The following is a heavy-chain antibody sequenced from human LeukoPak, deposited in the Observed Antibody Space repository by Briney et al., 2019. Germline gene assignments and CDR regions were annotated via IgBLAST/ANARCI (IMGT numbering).Heavy chain of an antibody. CDR3: ARGRWLQQRPNWFDP. D-gene: IGHD5-24*01. Sequence: ASVKVSCKASGYTFTSYDTNWVRQATGQGLEWMGWMNPNSGNTDYAQKFQGRVTMTRDTSITTAYMELSSLRSEDTAVYYCARGRWLQQRPNWFDPWGQGTLVTVSS. J-gene: IGHJ5*02. V-gene: IGHV1-8*01. CDR1: GYTFTSYD. CDR2: MNPNSGNT.